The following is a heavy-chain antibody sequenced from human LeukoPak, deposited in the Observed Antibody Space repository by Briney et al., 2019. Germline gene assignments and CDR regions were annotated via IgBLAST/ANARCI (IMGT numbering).Heavy chain of an antibody. D-gene: IGHD3-10*01. CDR1: GFTFSSYA. Sequence: GGSLRLSCAASGFTFSSYAMSWVRQAPGKGLEWVSAISGSGGSTYYADSVKGRFTISRDNSKNTLYLQMNSLRAEDTAVYYCAKDQLVWFREPTVGAFDIWGQGTMVTVSS. J-gene: IGHJ3*02. V-gene: IGHV3-23*01. CDR3: AKDQLVWFREPTVGAFDI. CDR2: ISGSGGST.